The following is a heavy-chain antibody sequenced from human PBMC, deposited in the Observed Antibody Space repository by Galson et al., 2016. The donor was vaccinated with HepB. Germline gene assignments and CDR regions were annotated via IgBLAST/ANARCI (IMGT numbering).Heavy chain of an antibody. CDR2: IWYDGSNK. CDR1: GFSFRSHA. J-gene: IGHJ6*02. CDR3: ARGRPYCSSTSCYPTYYYYGMDV. V-gene: IGHV3-33*01. D-gene: IGHD2-2*01. Sequence: SLRLSCAVSGFSFRSHAMNWARQAPGKGLEWVAVIWYDGSNKYYADSVKGRFTISRDNSKNTLYLQMNSRRAEDTAVYYCARGRPYCSSTSCYPTYYYYGMDVWGQGTTVTVSS.